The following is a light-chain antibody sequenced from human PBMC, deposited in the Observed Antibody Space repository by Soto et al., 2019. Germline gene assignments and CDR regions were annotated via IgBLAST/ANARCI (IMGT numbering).Light chain of an antibody. CDR1: QSISNS. V-gene: IGKV1-39*01. CDR3: QQSYRAPLT. J-gene: IGKJ3*01. CDR2: GAS. Sequence: DIQMTQSPSSLSASVGDRVTITCRASQSISNSLNWYQQKPGKAPKLLIYGASSLQSGAPSRFTGGGSGTDFTLTISSLQPEDVAAYYCQQSYRAPLTFGPGTKVAIK.